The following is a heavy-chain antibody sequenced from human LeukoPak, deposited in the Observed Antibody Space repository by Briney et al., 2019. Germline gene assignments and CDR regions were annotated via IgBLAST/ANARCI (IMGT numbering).Heavy chain of an antibody. CDR2: IFYTGSY. CDR1: AGSISNHY. CDR3: ARGRSSLDL. Sequence: SETLSLTCTVAAGSISNHYWSWMRQSPGKGLEWIAYIFYTGSYNYNPSLKSRVYISVNTSKNQFSLNLTSVTAADTAVYYCARGRSSLDLWGQGTLVTVSS. D-gene: IGHD6-19*01. V-gene: IGHV4-59*11. J-gene: IGHJ5*02.